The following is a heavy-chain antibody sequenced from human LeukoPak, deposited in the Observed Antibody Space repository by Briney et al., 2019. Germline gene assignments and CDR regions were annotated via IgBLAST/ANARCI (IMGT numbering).Heavy chain of an antibody. CDR2: INPNSGGT. D-gene: IGHD3-10*01. CDR1: GYTFTGYY. Sequence: ASVKVSCKASGYTFTGYYMHWVRRAPGQGLEWMGWINPNSGGTNYAQKFQGRVTMTRDTSISTAYMELSRLRSDDTAVYYCATVLLWFGELLVGLDPWGQGTLVTVSS. V-gene: IGHV1-2*02. CDR3: ATVLLWFGELLVGLDP. J-gene: IGHJ5*02.